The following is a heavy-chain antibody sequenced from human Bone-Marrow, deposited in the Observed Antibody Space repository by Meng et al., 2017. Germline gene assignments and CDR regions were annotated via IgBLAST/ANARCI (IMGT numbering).Heavy chain of an antibody. Sequence: ASVKVSCKASGYTFTGYYMHWVRQALGQGLEWMGRINPNSGGTNYAQKFQGRVTMTRDTSISTAYMELSRLRSDDTAVYYCARVFGTARTGVVYFDYWGQGTLVTVSS. V-gene: IGHV1-2*06. CDR1: GYTFTGYY. J-gene: IGHJ4*02. D-gene: IGHD5-18*01. CDR3: ARVFGTARTGVVYFDY. CDR2: INPNSGGT.